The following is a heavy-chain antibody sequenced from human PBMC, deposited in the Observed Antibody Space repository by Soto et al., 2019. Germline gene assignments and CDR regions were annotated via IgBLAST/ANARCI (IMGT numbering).Heavy chain of an antibody. J-gene: IGHJ4*02. CDR1: GYTFIGYD. V-gene: IGHV1-2*02. CDR3: ARVMAYEQQLVPFDY. CDR2: VNPHTGGT. D-gene: IGHD6-13*01. Sequence: QVQLVQSGAEVKKPGASVKVSCKTSGYTFIGYDLNWVRQAPGQGLEWMGWVNPHTGGTHYAQKFDGRVTMTRDTSTYTADMELSGLKFDDTATYFCARVMAYEQQLVPFDYWGQGTLVTVSS.